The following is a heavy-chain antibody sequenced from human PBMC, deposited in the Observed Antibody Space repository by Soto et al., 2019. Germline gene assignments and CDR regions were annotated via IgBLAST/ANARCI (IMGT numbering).Heavy chain of an antibody. V-gene: IGHV3-21*01. D-gene: IGHD6-19*01. CDR3: ASSVAGPFDY. CDR2: ISSSSSYI. CDR1: GFTFSSYS. Sequence: PGGSLRLACAASGFTFSSYSMNWVRQAPGKGLEWVSSISSSSSYIYYADSVKGRFTISRDNAKNSLYLQMNSLRAEDTALYYCASSVAGPFDYWGQGTLDTGSS. J-gene: IGHJ4*02.